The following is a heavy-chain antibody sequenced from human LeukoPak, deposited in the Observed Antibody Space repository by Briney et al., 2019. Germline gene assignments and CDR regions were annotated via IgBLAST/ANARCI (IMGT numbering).Heavy chain of an antibody. D-gene: IGHD2-2*01. CDR2: ISSSSSYV. V-gene: IGHV3-21*01. J-gene: IGHJ4*02. CDR3: ARPTDTTSTSRSRFDH. CDR1: GFTFSSYS. Sequence: QSGTSLRLSCAASGFTFSSYSMNWVRQAPGKGLEWVSSISSSSSYVYYADSVKGRFTISRDNAKNSLYLQMNSLRVEDTAVYYCARPTDTTSTSRSRFDHWGQGTLVTVSS.